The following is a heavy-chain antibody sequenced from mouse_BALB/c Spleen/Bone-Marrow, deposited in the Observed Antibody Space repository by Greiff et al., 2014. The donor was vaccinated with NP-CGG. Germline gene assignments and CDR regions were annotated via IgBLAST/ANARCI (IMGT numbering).Heavy chain of an antibody. V-gene: IGHV1S135*01. CDR2: IDPSNGGT. CDR1: GYSFTSYY. J-gene: IGHJ2*01. CDR3: ARNWDFDY. D-gene: IGHD4-1*01. Sequence: EVKLMESGPELMKPGASVKISCKASGYSFTSYYMHWVKQSHGKSLEWIGYIDPSNGGTSYNQKFKGKATLTVDKSSITAYMHLISLTSEDSAVYYCARNWDFDYWGQGTTLTVSS.